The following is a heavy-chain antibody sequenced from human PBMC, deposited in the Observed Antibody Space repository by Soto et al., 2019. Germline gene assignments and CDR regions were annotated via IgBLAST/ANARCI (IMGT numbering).Heavy chain of an antibody. Sequence: QVQLVESGGGVVQPGRSLRLSCAASGFTFSSYGMHWVRQAPGKGLEWVAVISYDGSNKYYADSVKGRFTISRDNSKNTLYLQMSSLRAEDTAVYYCAKSSGDGTLGYWGQGTLVTVSS. D-gene: IGHD3-10*01. CDR2: ISYDGSNK. J-gene: IGHJ4*02. CDR1: GFTFSSYG. CDR3: AKSSGDGTLGY. V-gene: IGHV3-30*18.